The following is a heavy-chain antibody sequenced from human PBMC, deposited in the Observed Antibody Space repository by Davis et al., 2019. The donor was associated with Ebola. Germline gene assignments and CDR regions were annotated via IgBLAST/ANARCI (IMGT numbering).Heavy chain of an antibody. D-gene: IGHD3-22*01. CDR3: AKDYSSGYNFDY. J-gene: IGHJ4*02. CDR1: GLTVNNNY. CDR2: VRYDESKK. V-gene: IGHV3-30*02. Sequence: GESLKISCAASGLTVNNNYMSWVRQAPGKGLEWVAFVRYDESKKYYADSVKGRFTISRDNSKNTVYLQMNSLRAEDTAVYYCAKDYSSGYNFDYWGQGTLVTVFS.